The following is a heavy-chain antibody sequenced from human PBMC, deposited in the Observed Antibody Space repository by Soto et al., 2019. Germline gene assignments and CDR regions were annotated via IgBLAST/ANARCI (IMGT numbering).Heavy chain of an antibody. Sequence: ASVKVSCKASGYIFTAYSMHWVRQAPGQGLEWMGVVNPSGGSTNYAQKFQGRITMTRDTSTSTVYMDLSSLTSEDTAVYYCAREENCSDGICYSEYFQRWGQGTPVTVSS. CDR3: AREENCSDGICYSEYFQR. CDR1: GYIFTAYS. CDR2: VNPSGGST. J-gene: IGHJ1*01. V-gene: IGHV1-46*01. D-gene: IGHD2-15*01.